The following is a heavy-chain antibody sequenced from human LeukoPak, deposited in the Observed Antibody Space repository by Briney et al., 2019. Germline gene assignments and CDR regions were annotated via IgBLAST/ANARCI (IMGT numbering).Heavy chain of an antibody. CDR2: IYSGGGT. D-gene: IGHD3-3*01. V-gene: IGHV3-66*02. Sequence: GGSLRLSCAASGFTVSSNYMSWVRQAPGKGLEWVAVIYSGGGTYHADSVKGRFTISRGISKNTLYLQMNSLRAEDTAVYFCAGGTISPRYYFDYWGQGTLVTASS. CDR3: AGGTISPRYYFDY. J-gene: IGHJ4*02. CDR1: GFTVSSNY.